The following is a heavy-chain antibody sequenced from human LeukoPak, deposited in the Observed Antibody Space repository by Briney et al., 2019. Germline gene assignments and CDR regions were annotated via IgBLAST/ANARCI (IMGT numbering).Heavy chain of an antibody. D-gene: IGHD6-19*01. CDR1: GFTFNSYA. CDR2: ISSDGSNN. Sequence: PGRSLRLSCAASGFTFNSYAMHWVRQAPGKGLEGVAVISSDGSNNYYADSVKGRFTISRDNSKNTLYLQVNSLRAEDTAVYYCARDRYSSGWYGDFDCWGQGTLVTVSS. V-gene: IGHV3-30-3*01. CDR3: ARDRYSSGWYGDFDC. J-gene: IGHJ4*02.